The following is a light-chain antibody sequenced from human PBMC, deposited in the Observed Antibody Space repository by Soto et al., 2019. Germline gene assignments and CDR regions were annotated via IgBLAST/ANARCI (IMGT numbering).Light chain of an antibody. CDR3: QQYDIWPPYT. Sequence: EIVMTQYTATLSVSPCERVTLSFSASQSAISNLAWYQQKPGQTPRLLIYDASTRATDIPARFSGSGSGTEFTVTISSLQSEDFAIYYCQQYDIWPPYTFGQVTNVDIK. J-gene: IGKJ2*01. CDR2: DAS. V-gene: IGKV3-15*01. CDR1: QSAISN.